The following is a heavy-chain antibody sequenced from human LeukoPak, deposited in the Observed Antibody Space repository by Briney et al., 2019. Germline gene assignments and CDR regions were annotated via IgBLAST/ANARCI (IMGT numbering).Heavy chain of an antibody. CDR2: IRAYTGNT. CDR3: ARPQEEDGYNYNCAFDY. J-gene: IGHJ4*02. V-gene: IGHV1-18*01. CDR1: GYTFTSYG. D-gene: IGHD5-24*01. Sequence: GASVNVSRKSCGYTFTSYGINWVRQARGQGLEWMGWIRAYTGNTNYAQELQGRVTMTADTSTTTAYMELRSLRSDDTAVYYCARPQEEDGYNYNCAFDYWGQGTLVTVSS.